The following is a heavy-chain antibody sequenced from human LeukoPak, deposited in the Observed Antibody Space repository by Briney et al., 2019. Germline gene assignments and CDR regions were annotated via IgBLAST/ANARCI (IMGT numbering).Heavy chain of an antibody. CDR3: ARSFRKSWAFDI. CDR1: GYTFTSYA. CDR2: INAGNGNT. J-gene: IGHJ3*02. V-gene: IGHV1-3*01. Sequence: ASVKVSCTASGYTFTSYAMHWVRQAPVQRLEWMGWINAGNGNTKYSQKFQGRVTITRDTSASTAYMELSSLRSEDTAVYYCARSFRKSWAFDIWGQGTMVTVSS.